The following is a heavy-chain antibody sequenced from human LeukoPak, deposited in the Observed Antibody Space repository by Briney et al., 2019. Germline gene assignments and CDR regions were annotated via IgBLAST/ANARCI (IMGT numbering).Heavy chain of an antibody. V-gene: IGHV4-59*08. CDR1: GGSISSYY. Sequence: SETLSLTCTVSGGSISSYYWSWIRQPPGKGLEWIGYIYYSGSTNYNPSLKSRVTISVDTSKNQFSLKLSSVTAADTAVYYCARAPEQWLGQDYWGQGTLVTVSS. J-gene: IGHJ4*02. D-gene: IGHD6-19*01. CDR2: IYYSGST. CDR3: ARAPEQWLGQDY.